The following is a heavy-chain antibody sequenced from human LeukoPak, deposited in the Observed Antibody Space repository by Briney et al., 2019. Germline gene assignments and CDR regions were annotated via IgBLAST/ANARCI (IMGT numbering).Heavy chain of an antibody. CDR1: GYTFTSYY. V-gene: IGHV1-46*01. CDR2: INPSGGST. J-gene: IGHJ6*02. D-gene: IGHD2-2*02. Sequence: ASVKVSCKASGYTFTSYYMHWVRQAPGQGLEWMGIINPSGGSTSYAQKFQGRVTMTRDTSTSTVYIELSSLRSEDTAVYYCARAKYCSSTSCYKGAVDYYYYGMDVWGQGTTVTVSS. CDR3: ARAKYCSSTSCYKGAVDYYYYGMDV.